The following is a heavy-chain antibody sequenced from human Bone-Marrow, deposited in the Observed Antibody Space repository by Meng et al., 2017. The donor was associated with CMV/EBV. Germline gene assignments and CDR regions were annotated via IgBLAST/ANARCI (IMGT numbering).Heavy chain of an antibody. Sequence: GGPLRLSCAASGFTFSSYSMNWVRQAPGKGLEWVSSITSSGRYIYYADSLKGRFTISRDNAKSSLSLQMNSLRAEDTAVYYCARDRSIAGTGPDAFDIWGQGTMVTVSS. J-gene: IGHJ3*02. CDR1: GFTFSSYS. CDR2: ITSSGRYI. V-gene: IGHV3-21*01. D-gene: IGHD1-20*01. CDR3: ARDRSIAGTGPDAFDI.